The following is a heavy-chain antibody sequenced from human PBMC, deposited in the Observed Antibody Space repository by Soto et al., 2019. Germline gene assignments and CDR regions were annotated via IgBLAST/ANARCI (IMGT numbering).Heavy chain of an antibody. J-gene: IGHJ4*02. CDR3: ARAGTVTTDEYFAY. CDR1: GGSISSGGYY. CDR2: IYYSGST. Sequence: SETLSLTCTVSGGSISSGGYYWSWIRQHPGEGLEWIGYIYYSGSTYYNPSLKSRVTISVDTSKNQFSLKLSSVTAADTAVYYCARAGTVTTDEYFAYWGQGTMVTVSS. V-gene: IGHV4-31*03. D-gene: IGHD4-4*01.